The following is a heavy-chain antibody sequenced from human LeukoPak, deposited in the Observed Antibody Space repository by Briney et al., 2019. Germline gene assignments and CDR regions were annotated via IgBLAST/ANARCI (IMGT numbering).Heavy chain of an antibody. V-gene: IGHV1-69*01. J-gene: IGHJ4*02. Sequence: EASVKVSCKASGGTFSSYAISWARQAPGQGLEWMGGIIPIFGTANYAQKFQGRVTITADESTSTAYMELSSLRSEDTAVYYCARAPYSSSSNFDYWGQGTLVTVSS. CDR1: GGTFSSYA. CDR3: ARAPYSSSSNFDY. CDR2: IIPIFGTA. D-gene: IGHD6-6*01.